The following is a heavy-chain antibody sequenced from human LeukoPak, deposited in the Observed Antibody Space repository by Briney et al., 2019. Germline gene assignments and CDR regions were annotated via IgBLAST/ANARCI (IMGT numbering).Heavy chain of an antibody. V-gene: IGHV1-2*02. CDR3: ARGPNPLMMYAIQVAWFDP. CDR1: GYTFTGYY. J-gene: IGHJ5*02. CDR2: INPNSGGT. Sequence: ASVKVSCKASGYTFTGYYTHWVRQAPGQGLEWMGWINPNSGGTNYAQKFQGRVTMTRDTSISTAYMELSRLRSDDTAVYYCARGPNPLMMYAIQVAWFDPWGQGTLVTVSS. D-gene: IGHD2-8*01.